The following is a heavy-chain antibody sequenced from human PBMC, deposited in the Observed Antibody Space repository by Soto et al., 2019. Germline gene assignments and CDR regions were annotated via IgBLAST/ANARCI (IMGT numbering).Heavy chain of an antibody. CDR1: GFTFSSYA. V-gene: IGHV3-23*01. Sequence: EVQLLESGGGLVQPGGSLRLSCAASGFTFSSYAMSWVRQAPGKGPEWVSAISGSGGSTYYADSVKGRFTISRDNSKNTLYLQMNSLRAEDTAVYYCAKLDIVAGRAFDYWGQGTLVTVSS. CDR2: ISGSGGST. D-gene: IGHD5-12*01. CDR3: AKLDIVAGRAFDY. J-gene: IGHJ4*02.